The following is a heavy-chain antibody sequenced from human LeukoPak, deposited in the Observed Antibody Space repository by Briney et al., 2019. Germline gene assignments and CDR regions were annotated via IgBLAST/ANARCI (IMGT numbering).Heavy chain of an antibody. CDR1: GFTFSTYG. CDR3: AKAGGSSFDY. Sequence: GGSLRLSCAASGFTFSTYGMHWVRQAPGKGLEWVAVISNDGRNKYYSDSMKGRFTMSRDNSKNTLNLQVNSLRAEDTAVYYCAKAGGSSFDYWGQGTLVTVSS. J-gene: IGHJ4*02. CDR2: ISNDGRNK. D-gene: IGHD1-26*01. V-gene: IGHV3-30*18.